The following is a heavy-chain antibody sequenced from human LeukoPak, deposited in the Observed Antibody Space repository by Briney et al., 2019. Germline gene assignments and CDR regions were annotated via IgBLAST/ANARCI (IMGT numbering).Heavy chain of an antibody. D-gene: IGHD2/OR15-2a*01. CDR2: IISKADGGTA. V-gene: IGHV3-15*01. CDR3: TTSGGTTTRFVDY. CDR1: GFTFSDAW. J-gene: IGHJ4*02. Sequence: GGSLRLSCAASGFTFSDAWMSWVRQAPGKGLEWVGRIISKADGGTADYAAPVKGRFTISRDDSKNTLYLQMNSLKTEDTAVYYCTTSGGTTTRFVDYWGQGTLVSVSS.